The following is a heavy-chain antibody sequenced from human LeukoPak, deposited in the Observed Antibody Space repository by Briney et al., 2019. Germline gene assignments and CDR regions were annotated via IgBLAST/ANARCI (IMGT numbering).Heavy chain of an antibody. CDR1: GDSMRGHY. Sequence: SETLSLTCTVSGDSMRGHYWSWIRQPPGKGLEWIGYIYYSGSTNYNPSLKSRVTISVDTSKNQFSLKLSSVTAADTAVYYCASLYGMDVWGQGTTVTVSS. CDR2: IYYSGST. J-gene: IGHJ6*02. V-gene: IGHV4-59*08. CDR3: ASLYGMDV.